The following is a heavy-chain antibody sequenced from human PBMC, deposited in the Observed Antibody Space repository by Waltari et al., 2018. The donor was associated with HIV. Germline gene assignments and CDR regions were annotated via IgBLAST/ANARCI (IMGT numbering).Heavy chain of an antibody. Sequence: EVQLVESGGGLVKPGGSLTLSCAASGFSFSSDSINWFRQAPGKGLVWVSTSSDRSSLYYGSSVRHRLAISRDQAKTAVHLQMRSLRAGATAVYFWARDCPGDSYDFGCRLDVWGQGTRV. J-gene: IGHJ6*02. V-gene: IGHV3-21*01. CDR3: ARDCPGDSYDFGCRLDV. CDR2: SSDRSSL. D-gene: IGHD5-18*01. CDR1: GFSFSSDS.